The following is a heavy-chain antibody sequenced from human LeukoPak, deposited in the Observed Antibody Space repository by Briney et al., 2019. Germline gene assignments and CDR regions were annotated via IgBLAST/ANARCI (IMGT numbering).Heavy chain of an antibody. V-gene: IGHV3-21*01. CDR3: ARTYYYDSSGYAGLEY. CDR1: GFTFRAYS. J-gene: IGHJ4*02. D-gene: IGHD3-22*01. CDR2: ISSSSSYM. Sequence: GGSLRLSCAASGFTFRAYSMNWVRQAPGKGLEWVSSISSSSSYMYYADSVKGRFTISRDNAKNSLFLQMNSLRAEDTAVYYCARTYYYDSSGYAGLEYWGQGTQVTVTS.